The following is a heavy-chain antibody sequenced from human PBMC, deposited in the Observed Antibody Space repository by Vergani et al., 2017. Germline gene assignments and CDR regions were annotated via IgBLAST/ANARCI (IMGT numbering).Heavy chain of an antibody. J-gene: IGHJ6*03. CDR1: GGSISSYY. CDR2: IYYSGST. D-gene: IGHD1-14*01. V-gene: IGHV4-59*01. CDR3: ARVWAPGGNYYMDV. Sequence: QVQLQESGPGLVKPSETLSLTCTVSGGSISSYYWSWIRQPPGKGLEWIGYIYYSGSTNYNPYLKSRVPISVDTAKNQFSLKLSSVTAADTAVYYCARVWAPGGNYYMDVWGKGTTVTVSS.